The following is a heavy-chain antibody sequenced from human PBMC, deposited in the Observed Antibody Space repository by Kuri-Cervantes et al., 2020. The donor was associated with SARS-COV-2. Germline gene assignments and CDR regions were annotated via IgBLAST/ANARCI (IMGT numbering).Heavy chain of an antibody. Sequence: GGSLRLSCAASGFTFSSYGMHWVRQAPGKGLEWVAVIWYDGSNKYYADSVKGRFTISRDNSKNTLYLQMNSLRAEDTAAYYYAKDGCSSTSCYMGYYFDYWGQGTLVTVSS. V-gene: IGHV3-33*06. CDR2: IWYDGSNK. D-gene: IGHD2-2*02. CDR3: AKDGCSSTSCYMGYYFDY. J-gene: IGHJ4*02. CDR1: GFTFSSYG.